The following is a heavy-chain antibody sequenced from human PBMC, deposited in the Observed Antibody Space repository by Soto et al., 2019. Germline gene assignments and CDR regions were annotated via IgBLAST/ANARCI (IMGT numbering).Heavy chain of an antibody. CDR2: INPKSCGT. CDR3: ARGDSKDCSNGLSSFSFNYYMDV. J-gene: IGHJ6*03. CDR1: GYSFTDYN. Sequence: AAVKVSCKACGYSFTDYNIHWVRQAPGQGLEWLGRINPKSCGTSTAQKFQGWVTMTTDTYISTASMELTRLTSDDTAIYYCARGDSKDCSNGLSSFSFNYYMDVW. V-gene: IGHV1-2*04. D-gene: IGHD2-8*01.